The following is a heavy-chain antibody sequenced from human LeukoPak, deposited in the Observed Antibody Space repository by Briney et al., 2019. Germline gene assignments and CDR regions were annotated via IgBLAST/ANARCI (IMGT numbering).Heavy chain of an antibody. V-gene: IGHV3-30-3*01. Sequence: PGGSLRLSCSASGFTFSTYAMHWIRQAPGKELEWLAVISYDGSIKDYADSVKGRFTISRDNPTNMLYLQMNSLRDEDTAVYYCASGGRGGRGNAEYLQYWGQDTLVTVSS. CDR3: ASGGRGGRGNAEYLQY. D-gene: IGHD1-26*01. J-gene: IGHJ1*01. CDR1: GFTFSTYA. CDR2: ISYDGSIK.